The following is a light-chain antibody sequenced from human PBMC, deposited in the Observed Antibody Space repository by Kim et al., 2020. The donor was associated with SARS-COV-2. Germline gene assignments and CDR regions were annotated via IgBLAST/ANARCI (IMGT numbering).Light chain of an antibody. CDR2: QDS. Sequence: SYELTQPPSVSVSPGQTASITCSGDKLGAKYACWYQQKPGQSPVLVIYQDSKRPSGIPERFSGSNSGNTATLTISGTQAMDEADHYCQAWDSSLWVFGGG. CDR3: QAWDSSLWV. V-gene: IGLV3-1*01. CDR1: KLGAKY. J-gene: IGLJ3*02.